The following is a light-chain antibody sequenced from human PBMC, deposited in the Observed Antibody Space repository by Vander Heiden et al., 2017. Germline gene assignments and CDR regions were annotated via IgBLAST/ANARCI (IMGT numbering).Light chain of an antibody. V-gene: IGKV3-20*01. CDR3: QQYGTSWT. J-gene: IGKJ1*01. Sequence: IVLTQSPGTLSLSPGERATLSCRASQSVTSNFLAWYKQRPGQAPRLLISRASLRATGIPDRFSGSGSGTDFTLTISRLEPEDFAVYYCQQYGTSWTFGQGTKVEIK. CDR2: RAS. CDR1: QSVTSNF.